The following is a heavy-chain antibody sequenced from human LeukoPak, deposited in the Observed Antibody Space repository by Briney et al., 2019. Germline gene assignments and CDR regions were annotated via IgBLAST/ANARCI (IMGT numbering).Heavy chain of an antibody. CDR2: LYYSGST. D-gene: IGHD4-23*01. CDR3: ARHQRGNSDAFDI. Sequence: SETLALTCTVSTGSISSYYWSWMRQPPGKGLEWIGYLYYSGSTNYNPSLKSRVTVSVDTSKNQFSLKLSSVTAADTAVYYCARHQRGNSDAFDIWGQGTVVTVSS. CDR1: TGSISSYY. J-gene: IGHJ3*02. V-gene: IGHV4-59*01.